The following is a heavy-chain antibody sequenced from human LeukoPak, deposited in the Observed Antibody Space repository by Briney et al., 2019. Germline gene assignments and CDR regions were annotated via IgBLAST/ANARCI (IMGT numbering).Heavy chain of an antibody. V-gene: IGHV1-69*06. CDR1: GYTFTGYY. Sequence: ASVKVSCKASGYTFTGYYMHWVRQAPGQGLEWMGGIIPIFGTANYAQKFQGRVTITADKSTSTAYMELSSLRSEDTAVYYCARGGDHDAFDIWGQGTMVTVSS. CDR3: ARGGDHDAFDI. D-gene: IGHD2-21*02. J-gene: IGHJ3*02. CDR2: IIPIFGTA.